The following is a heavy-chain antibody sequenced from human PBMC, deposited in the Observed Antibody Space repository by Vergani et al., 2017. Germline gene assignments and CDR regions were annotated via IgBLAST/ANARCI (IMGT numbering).Heavy chain of an antibody. CDR2: ISGSGGST. Sequence: EVQLVESGGGLVQPGGSLRLSCAASGFTFSSYAMSWVRQAPGKGLEWVSAISGSGGSTYYADSVKGRFTISRDNSKNTLYLQMNSLRAEDTAVYYCAKGAAPITIFGVVTYAIDYWGQGTLVTVSS. D-gene: IGHD3-3*01. V-gene: IGHV3-23*04. CDR1: GFTFSSYA. CDR3: AKGAAPITIFGVVTYAIDY. J-gene: IGHJ4*02.